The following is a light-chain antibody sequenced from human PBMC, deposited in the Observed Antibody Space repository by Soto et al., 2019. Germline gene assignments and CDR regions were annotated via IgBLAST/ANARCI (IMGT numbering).Light chain of an antibody. CDR3: QQYNSYSPT. CDR1: QSISSW. Sequence: DIPMTQSPSTLSASVGVRVTITCRASQSISSWLVWYQQKPGKAHKLLIYDASSMDSGVPCSFSGSGSGTEFTLASSSLKPDDFATYSFQQYNSYSPTLGQGTKVVI. CDR2: DAS. V-gene: IGKV1-5*01. J-gene: IGKJ1*01.